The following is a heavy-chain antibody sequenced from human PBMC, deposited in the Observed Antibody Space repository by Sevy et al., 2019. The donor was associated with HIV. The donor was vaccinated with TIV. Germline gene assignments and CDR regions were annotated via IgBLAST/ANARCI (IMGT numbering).Heavy chain of an antibody. J-gene: IGHJ4*02. Sequence: GGCLRLSCATSGFTFSTYGMHWVRQAPGKGLEWMSFIRYDGSNKFYLDSVKGRFTISRDNSKNTLYLQIKSLRVEDTAIYYCANYYAHTVHGMGTSAGGCDYWGQGTLVTVSS. D-gene: IGHD3-3*01. CDR2: IRYDGSNK. V-gene: IGHV3-30*02. CDR3: ANYYAHTVHGMGTSAGGCDY. CDR1: GFTFSTYG.